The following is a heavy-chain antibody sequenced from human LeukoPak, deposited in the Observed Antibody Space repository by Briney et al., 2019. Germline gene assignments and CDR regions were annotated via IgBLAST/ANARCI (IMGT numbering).Heavy chain of an antibody. Sequence: PSETLSLTCTVSGGSISNYYWSWIRQPAGKGLEWIGRIYTTGSTNYNPSLKSRATMSVDTSKNHFSLKLSSVTAADTAVYYCARVPTTNGWADNWFDPWGQGTLVTISS. J-gene: IGHJ5*02. CDR2: IYTTGST. V-gene: IGHV4-4*07. CDR3: ARVPTTNGWADNWFDP. D-gene: IGHD6-19*01. CDR1: GGSISNYY.